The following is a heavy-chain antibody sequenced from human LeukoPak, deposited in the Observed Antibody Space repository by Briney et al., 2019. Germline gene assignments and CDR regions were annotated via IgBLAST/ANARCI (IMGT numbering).Heavy chain of an antibody. Sequence: SETLSLICTVSGGSIGPYYWSWIRQPPGKGLEWIGYIFYSGGPRYNPSLKSRVTMSVDTYANQFSLRLTSVTAADTAVYYCGRHRSAMATFDSWGQGILVTVSS. CDR1: GGSIGPYY. V-gene: IGHV4-59*08. J-gene: IGHJ4*02. D-gene: IGHD2-2*01. CDR3: GRHRSAMATFDS. CDR2: IFYSGGP.